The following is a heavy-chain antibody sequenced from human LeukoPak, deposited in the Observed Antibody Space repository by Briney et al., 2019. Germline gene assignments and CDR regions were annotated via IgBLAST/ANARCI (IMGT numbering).Heavy chain of an antibody. D-gene: IGHD1-26*01. CDR1: GFTFDDYA. CDR2: ISWNSGRI. CDR3: AKGRGATQRNYFDY. J-gene: IGHJ4*02. V-gene: IGHV3-9*03. Sequence: GGSLRLSCAASGFTFDDYAMHWVRQAPGKGLEWVSGISWNSGRIGYADSVKGRFTISRDNAKNSLYLQMNSLRAEDMALYYCAKGRGATQRNYFDYWGQGTLVTVSS.